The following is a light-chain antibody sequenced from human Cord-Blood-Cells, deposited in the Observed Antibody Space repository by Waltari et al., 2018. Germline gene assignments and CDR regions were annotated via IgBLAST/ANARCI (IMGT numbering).Light chain of an antibody. CDR2: AAS. V-gene: IGKV1-39*01. CDR1: QSISSY. Sequence: DIQMTQSPSSLSASVGDRVTITCRASQSISSYLNWYQQKPGKAPKLLIYAASSLKSGVPSRFSGSGSATYFPLTISSQQPEYFATYCCQQNYRTPRTFGQGTKVEIK. CDR3: QQNYRTPRT. J-gene: IGKJ1*01.